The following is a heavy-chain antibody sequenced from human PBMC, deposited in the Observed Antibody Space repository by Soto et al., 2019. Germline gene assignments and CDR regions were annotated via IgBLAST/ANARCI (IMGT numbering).Heavy chain of an antibody. D-gene: IGHD1-1*01. CDR1: GGSIRVQSYY. CDR3: TGGYNCNDYYCGR. J-gene: IGHJ4*02. V-gene: IGHV4-39*02. CDR2: SYYSGTS. Sequence: SETLSLTCTVSGGSIRVQSYYWTWIRQTPGKGLEWVGSSYYSGTSYFNPALKARVTISVDTSTNLFSLRLTSVTAADTAVYHCTGGYNCNDYYCGRWGQGTLVIVSS.